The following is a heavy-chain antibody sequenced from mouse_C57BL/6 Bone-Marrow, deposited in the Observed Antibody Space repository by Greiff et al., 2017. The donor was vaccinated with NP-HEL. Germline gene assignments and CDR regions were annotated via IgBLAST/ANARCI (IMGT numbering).Heavy chain of an antibody. CDR3: ASEEGMDY. J-gene: IGHJ4*01. CDR2: IDPSDSYT. Sequence: QVQLQQSGAELVKPGASVKLSCKASGYTFTSYWMQWVKQRPGQGLEWIGEIDPSDSYTNYNQKFKGKATLTVDTSSSTAYMQLSSLTSEDSAVYYCASEEGMDYWGQGTSVTVSS. V-gene: IGHV1-50*01. CDR1: GYTFTSYW.